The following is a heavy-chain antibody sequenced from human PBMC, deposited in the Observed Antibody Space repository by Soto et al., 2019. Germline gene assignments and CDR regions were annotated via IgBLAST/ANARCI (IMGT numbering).Heavy chain of an antibody. CDR3: ARGTGIFPYYFDY. J-gene: IGHJ4*02. D-gene: IGHD2-21*02. CDR1: GYTFTGYY. Sequence: ASVKVSCKASGYTFTGYYMHWVRQAPGQGLEWMGWINPNSGGTNYAQKFQGWVTMTRDTSISTAYMELSRLRSDDTAVYYCARGTGIFPYYFDYWGQGTLVTVSS. CDR2: INPNSGGT. V-gene: IGHV1-2*04.